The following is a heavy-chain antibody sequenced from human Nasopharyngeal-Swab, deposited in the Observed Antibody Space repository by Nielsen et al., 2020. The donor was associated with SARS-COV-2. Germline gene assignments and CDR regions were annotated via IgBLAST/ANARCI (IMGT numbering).Heavy chain of an antibody. J-gene: IGHJ3*02. CDR2: IDPSDSYT. V-gene: IGHV5-10-1*01. Sequence: VRRMPGKGLEWMGRIDPSDSYTNYSPSFQGHVTISADKSISTAYLQWSSLKAPDTAMYYCARRGGTAGSDAFDIWGQGTMVTVSS. D-gene: IGHD6-13*01. CDR3: ARRGGTAGSDAFDI.